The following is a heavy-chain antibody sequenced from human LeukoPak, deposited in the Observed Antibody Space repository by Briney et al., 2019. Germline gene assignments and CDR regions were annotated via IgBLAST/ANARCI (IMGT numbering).Heavy chain of an antibody. CDR3: ARHYGP. J-gene: IGHJ5*02. CDR2: IYDSGST. CDR1: VDSIRSSYYY. D-gene: IGHD3-10*01. V-gene: IGHV4-39*01. Sequence: PSGTLSLTCTVSVDSIRSSYYYWGWVRQPPGMGLEWIGSIYDSGSTYYNPSLKSRVTISVDPSKNQFSLKLNSVTAADTAVYYCARHYGPWGQGTLVTVSS.